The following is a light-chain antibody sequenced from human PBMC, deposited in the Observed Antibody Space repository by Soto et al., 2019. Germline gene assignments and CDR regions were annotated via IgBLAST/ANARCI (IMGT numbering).Light chain of an antibody. V-gene: IGKV3-15*01. CDR2: DAS. Sequence: EIVMTQSPATLSVSPGERATLSCRASQSVNSNLAWYRQKPGQAPRLLISDASTRATGVPARFSGSGSGTDFTLTISRLQSEDSGIYYCQQYHFWPPLTFGGGTKVEIK. CDR3: QQYHFWPPLT. J-gene: IGKJ4*01. CDR1: QSVNSN.